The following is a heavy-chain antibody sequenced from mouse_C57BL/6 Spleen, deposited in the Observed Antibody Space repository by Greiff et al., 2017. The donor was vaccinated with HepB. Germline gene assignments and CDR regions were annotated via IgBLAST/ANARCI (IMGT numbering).Heavy chain of an antibody. CDR3: AREGKYDGYYFDY. V-gene: IGHV1-55*01. CDR1: GYTFTSYW. Sequence: VQLKQPGAELVKPGASVKMSCKASGYTFTSYWITWVKQRPGQGLEWIGDIYPGSGSTNYNEKFKSKATLTVDTSSSTAYMQLSSLTSEDSAVYYCAREGKYDGYYFDYWGQGTTLTVSS. CDR2: IYPGSGST. J-gene: IGHJ2*01. D-gene: IGHD2-14*01.